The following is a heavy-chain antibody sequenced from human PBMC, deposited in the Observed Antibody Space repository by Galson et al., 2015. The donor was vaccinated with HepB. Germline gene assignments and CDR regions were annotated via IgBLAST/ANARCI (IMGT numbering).Heavy chain of an antibody. CDR2: IIPIFGTA. J-gene: IGHJ3*02. CDR3: ARDLDYESFGAFDI. CDR1: GGTFSSYA. V-gene: IGHV1-69*13. D-gene: IGHD4-17*01. Sequence: SVQVSCKASGGTFSSYAISWGRQAPGQGLEWVGGIIPIFGTANYAQKFQGRVTITADESTSTAYMELSSLRSEDTAVYYFARDLDYESFGAFDIWGQGTMVAVSS.